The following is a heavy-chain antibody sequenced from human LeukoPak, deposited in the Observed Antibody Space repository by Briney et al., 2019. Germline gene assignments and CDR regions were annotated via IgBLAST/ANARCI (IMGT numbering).Heavy chain of an antibody. CDR2: IYSGGST. CDR1: GFTVSSNY. Sequence: GGSLRLSCAASGFTVSSNYMSWVRQAPGKGLEWVSVIYSGGSTYYADSVKGRFTISRDNSKNTLYLQMNSLRAEDTAVYYCASRKERNYGDYYYWGQGTLVTVSS. V-gene: IGHV3-66*01. D-gene: IGHD4-17*01. J-gene: IGHJ4*02. CDR3: ASRKERNYGDYYY.